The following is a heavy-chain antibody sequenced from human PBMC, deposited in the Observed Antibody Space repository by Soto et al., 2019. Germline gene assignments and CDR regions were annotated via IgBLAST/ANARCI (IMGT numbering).Heavy chain of an antibody. CDR3: ARDSPIRRAIDY. J-gene: IGHJ4*02. D-gene: IGHD3-10*01. CDR1: GGTFSSYA. V-gene: IGHV1-69*13. Sequence: SVKVSCKASGGTFSSYAISWVRQAPGQGLEWMGGIIPIFGTANYAQKFQGRVTITADESTSTAYMELSSLRSEDTAVYYCARDSPIRRAIDYWGQGTLDSVSS. CDR2: IIPIFGTA.